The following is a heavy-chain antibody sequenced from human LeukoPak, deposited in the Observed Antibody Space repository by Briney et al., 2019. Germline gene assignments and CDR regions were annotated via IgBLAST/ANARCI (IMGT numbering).Heavy chain of an antibody. CDR3: ARHRTTVTGRFYYSYYGMDV. V-gene: IGHV4-34*01. J-gene: IGHJ6*02. CDR1: GGSFSGYY. CDR2: INHSGST. D-gene: IGHD4-17*01. Sequence: SETLSLTCAVYGGSFSGYYWSWIRQPPGKGLEWIGEINHSGSTNYNPSLKSRVTISVDTSKNQFSLKLSSVTAADTAVYYCARHRTTVTGRFYYSYYGMDVWGQGTTVTVSS.